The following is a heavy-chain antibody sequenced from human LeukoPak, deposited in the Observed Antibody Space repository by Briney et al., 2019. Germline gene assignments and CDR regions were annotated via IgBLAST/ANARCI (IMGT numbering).Heavy chain of an antibody. D-gene: IGHD3-22*01. CDR3: ARGIPDYYDSSGAYYYYMDV. CDR2: INHSGST. Sequence: PSETLSLTCAVYGGSFSGYYWSWIRQPPGKGLEWIGEINHSGSTNYNPSLKSRVTISVDTSKNQFSLKLSSVTAADTAVYYCARGIPDYYDSSGAYYYYMDVWGKGTTVTVSS. CDR1: GGSFSGYY. J-gene: IGHJ6*03. V-gene: IGHV4-34*01.